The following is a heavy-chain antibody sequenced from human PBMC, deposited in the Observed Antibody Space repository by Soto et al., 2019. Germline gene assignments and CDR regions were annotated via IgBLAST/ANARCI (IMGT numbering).Heavy chain of an antibody. D-gene: IGHD2-15*01. J-gene: IGHJ6*02. CDR2: IYHSGST. V-gene: IGHV4-30-2*01. CDR1: GGSISSGGYS. Sequence: QLQLQESGSGLVKPSQTLSLTCAVSGGSISSGGYSWSWIRQPPGKGLEWIGYIYHSGSTYYNPSLKSRVTISVDRSKNQFSLKLSSVTAADTAVYYCARVSGWGGSWGTGNRYGMDVWGQGTTVTVSS. CDR3: ARVSGWGGSWGTGNRYGMDV.